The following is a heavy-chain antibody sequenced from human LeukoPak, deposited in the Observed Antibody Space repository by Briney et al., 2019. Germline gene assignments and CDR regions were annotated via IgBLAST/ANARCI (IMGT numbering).Heavy chain of an antibody. D-gene: IGHD3-16*02. V-gene: IGHV4-34*01. Sequence: PSETLSLTCAVYGGSFSGYYWSWIRQPPGKGLEWIGEINHSGSTNYNPSLKSRVTISVDTSKNQFSLKLSSVTAADTAVYYCARERIMITFGGVIAMRHFDYWGQGTLVTVSS. CDR1: GGSFSGYY. CDR2: INHSGST. J-gene: IGHJ4*02. CDR3: ARERIMITFGGVIAMRHFDY.